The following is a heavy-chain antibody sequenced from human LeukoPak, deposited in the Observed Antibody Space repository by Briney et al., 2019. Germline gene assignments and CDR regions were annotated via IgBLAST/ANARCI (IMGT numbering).Heavy chain of an antibody. J-gene: IGHJ4*02. CDR3: ARDITIFGVVTQSLNY. V-gene: IGHV1-2*02. Sequence: GASVKVSCKASGYTFTGYYMHWVRQAPGQGLEWMGWINPNSGGTNYAQKFQGRVTMTRDTSISTAYMELSRLRSDDTAVYYCARDITIFGVVTQSLNYWGQGTLVTVSS. CDR2: INPNSGGT. D-gene: IGHD3-3*01. CDR1: GYTFTGYY.